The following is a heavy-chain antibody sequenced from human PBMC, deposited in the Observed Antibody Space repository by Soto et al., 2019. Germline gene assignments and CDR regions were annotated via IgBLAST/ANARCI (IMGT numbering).Heavy chain of an antibody. J-gene: IGHJ6*02. CDR3: ARDSRIVVVPAAMVSYYYYGMDV. D-gene: IGHD2-2*01. V-gene: IGHV1-69*13. CDR2: IIPIFGTA. CDR1: GGTFSSYA. Sequence: SVKVSCKASGGTFSSYAISWVRQAPGQGLEWMGGIIPIFGTANYAQKFQGRVTITADESTSTAYMELSSLRSEDTAVYYCARDSRIVVVPAAMVSYYYYGMDVWGQGTTVTVSS.